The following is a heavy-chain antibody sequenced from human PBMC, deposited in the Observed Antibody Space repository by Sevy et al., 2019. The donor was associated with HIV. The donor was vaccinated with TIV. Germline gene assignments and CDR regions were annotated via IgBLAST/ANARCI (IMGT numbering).Heavy chain of an antibody. V-gene: IGHV1-2*02. CDR3: ATDRGSYSPFNN. CDR2: IKPFNGDT. D-gene: IGHD3-10*01. J-gene: IGHJ4*02. CDR1: GYHLIGYY. Sequence: ASVKVSCKVSGYHLIGYYIHWVRQAPGQGLEWMAWIKPFNGDTKYAQIFQGRVTVTWDTSTSTAYMDLTRLLYDDTAIYYCATDRGSYSPFNNWGQGTLVTVSS.